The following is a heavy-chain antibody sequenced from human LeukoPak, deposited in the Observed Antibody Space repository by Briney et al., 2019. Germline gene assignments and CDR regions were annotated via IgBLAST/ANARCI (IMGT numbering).Heavy chain of an antibody. CDR3: ASYRSGSHYFDH. D-gene: IGHD6-25*01. J-gene: IGHJ4*02. V-gene: IGHV4-61*02. Sequence: PSETLSLTCTVSSASISSDFYYWSWIRQPAGKGLEWIGRIYTDWNTKYNPSLKSRVTISVDTSKNQFSLILSSVTAADTALYYCASYRSGSHYFDHWGQGVLVTVSS. CDR2: IYTDWNT. CDR1: SASISSDFYY.